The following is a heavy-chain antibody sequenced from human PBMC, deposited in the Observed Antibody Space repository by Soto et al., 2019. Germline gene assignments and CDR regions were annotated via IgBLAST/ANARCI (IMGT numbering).Heavy chain of an antibody. D-gene: IGHD3-22*01. V-gene: IGHV3-23*01. CDR1: GFTFSSYA. Sequence: GGSLRLSCAASGFTFSSYAMSWVRQAPGKGLEWVSAISGSGGSTYYADSVKGRFTISRDNSKNTLYLQMNSLRAEDMAVYYCAKDHTGGDSSGYYYGWGHGTLVTVSS. J-gene: IGHJ4*01. CDR2: ISGSGGST. CDR3: AKDHTGGDSSGYYYG.